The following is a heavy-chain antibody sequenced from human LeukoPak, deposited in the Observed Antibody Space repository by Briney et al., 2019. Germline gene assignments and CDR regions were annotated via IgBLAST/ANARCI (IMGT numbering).Heavy chain of an antibody. CDR3: ARVKSVHGGQLVRGGNYFDY. Sequence: GSTNYNPSLKSRVTISVDKSKNQFSLKLSSVTAADTAVYYCARVKSVHGGQLVRGGNYFDYWGQGTLVTVSS. CDR2: GST. V-gene: IGHV4-4*02. D-gene: IGHD6-6*01. J-gene: IGHJ4*02.